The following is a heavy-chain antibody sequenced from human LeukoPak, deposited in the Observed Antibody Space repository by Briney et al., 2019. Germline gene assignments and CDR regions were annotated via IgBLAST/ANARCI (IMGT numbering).Heavy chain of an antibody. Sequence: GGSLRLSCAASGFTFSSYSMNWVRQAPGKGLEWVSYISSSSSTIYYADSVKGRFTISRDNAKNSLYLQMNSLKTEDTAVYYCTRSYSSSWYPGSNNYYYMDVWGKGTTVTVSS. CDR2: ISSSSSTI. CDR3: TRSYSSSWYPGSNNYYYMDV. J-gene: IGHJ6*03. CDR1: GFTFSSYS. V-gene: IGHV3-48*04. D-gene: IGHD6-13*01.